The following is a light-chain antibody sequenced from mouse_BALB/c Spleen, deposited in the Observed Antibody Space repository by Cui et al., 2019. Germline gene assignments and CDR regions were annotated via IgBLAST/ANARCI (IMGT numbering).Light chain of an antibody. J-gene: IGKJ2*01. V-gene: IGKV4-79*01. CDR2: STS. Sequence: QIVLTQSPAIMSASPGEKVTLTCSASSSVSSSYLYWYQQKPGSSPKHWIYSTSNLASGVPARFSGSGSGTSYSLTISSMEAEDAASYFCHQWSSYPPTFGGGTKLEIK. CDR3: HQWSSYPPT. CDR1: SSVSSSY.